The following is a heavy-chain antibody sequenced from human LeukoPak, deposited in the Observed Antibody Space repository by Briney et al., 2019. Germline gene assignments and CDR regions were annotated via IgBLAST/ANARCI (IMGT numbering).Heavy chain of an antibody. J-gene: IGHJ6*02. CDR1: GFTFSRYA. V-gene: IGHV3-23*01. Sequence: GRSLRLSCAASGFTFSRYAMSWVSQAPGKGLEWGSAISGSGGSTYYADSVKGRFTISRDNSKNTLYLQMNSLRAEDTAVYYCAKIQYYYDSSGSPYYYYYDMDVWGQGTTVTVSS. CDR2: ISGSGGST. D-gene: IGHD3-22*01. CDR3: AKIQYYYDSSGSPYYYYYDMDV.